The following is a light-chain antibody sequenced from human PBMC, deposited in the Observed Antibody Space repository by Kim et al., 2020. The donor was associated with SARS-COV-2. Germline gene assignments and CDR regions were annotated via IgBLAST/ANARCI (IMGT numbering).Light chain of an antibody. CDR1: QSVSSY. CDR3: QQRSNWPRT. CDR2: DTS. V-gene: IGKV3-11*01. J-gene: IGKJ1*01. Sequence: EIVLTQSPGTLSLSPGERATLSCRASQSVSSYLAWYQQKPGQAPRLLIYDTSNRATGIPARFSGSGSGTDFTLSISSLEPDDFAIYYCQQRSNWPRTFGQGTKVEI.